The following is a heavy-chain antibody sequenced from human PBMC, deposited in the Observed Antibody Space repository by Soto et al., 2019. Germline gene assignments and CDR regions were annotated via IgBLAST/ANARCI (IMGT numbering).Heavy chain of an antibody. D-gene: IGHD1-26*01. CDR1: NFSISSGYY. V-gene: IGHV4-38-2*01. J-gene: IGHJ4*02. CDR2: IYRSGTT. Sequence: PSETLSLTSVASNFSISSGYYWGWIRQSPGKGLEWIASIYRSGTTSYNPSLKSRVTISVDPSKNQFSLMLTAVTAADTAVYYCARTHSGSYYSVFNYWGRGSLVTVSS. CDR3: ARTHSGSYYSVFNY.